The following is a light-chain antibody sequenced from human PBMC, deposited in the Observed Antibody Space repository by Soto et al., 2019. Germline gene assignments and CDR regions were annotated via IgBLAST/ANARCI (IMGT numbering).Light chain of an antibody. J-gene: IGLJ1*01. CDR3: SSYAGSSNV. CDR1: SSDVGGYNY. Sequence: QSVLTQPPSASGSPGQSVAISCTGTSSDVGGYNYVSWYQQHPGKAPKLMIYEVNKRPSGVPDRFSDSKSGNTASLTVSGLQAEDEADYYCSSYAGSSNVFGTGTKVTLL. V-gene: IGLV2-8*01. CDR2: EVN.